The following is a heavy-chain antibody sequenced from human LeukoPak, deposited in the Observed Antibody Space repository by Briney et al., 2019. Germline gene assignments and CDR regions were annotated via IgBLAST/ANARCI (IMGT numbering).Heavy chain of an antibody. Sequence: PGGSLRLSCAASGFTFSNFEMNWVRQAPGKGLEWVSYVSSSAGTIYYADSVKGRFTISRDNAKSSLFLQMNSLRAEDTAVYYCARVAYSSTWRPFDYWGQGTPVTVSS. CDR3: ARVAYSSTWRPFDY. V-gene: IGHV3-48*03. J-gene: IGHJ4*02. D-gene: IGHD6-13*01. CDR1: GFTFSNFE. CDR2: VSSSAGTI.